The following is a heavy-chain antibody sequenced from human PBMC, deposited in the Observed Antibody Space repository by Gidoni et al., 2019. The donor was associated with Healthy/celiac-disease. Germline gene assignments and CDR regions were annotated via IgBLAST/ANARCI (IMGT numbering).Heavy chain of an antibody. D-gene: IGHD3-22*01. CDR2: ISSSSSYI. Sequence: EVQLVESGGGLVKPWGSLRLSCAASGFTFGSYSMNWVRQAPGKGLEWVSSISSSSSYIYYADSVKGRFTISRDNAKNSLYLKMNSLRAEDTAVYYCARSYYYESSGYRINFDYWGQGTLVTVSS. V-gene: IGHV3-21*01. J-gene: IGHJ4*02. CDR1: GFTFGSYS. CDR3: ARSYYYESSGYRINFDY.